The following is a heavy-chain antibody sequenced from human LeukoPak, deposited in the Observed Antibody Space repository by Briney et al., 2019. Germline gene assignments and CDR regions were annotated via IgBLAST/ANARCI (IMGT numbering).Heavy chain of an antibody. V-gene: IGHV4-39*01. Sequence: SETLSLTCNVSGGSISNSPYYWGWIRRPPGKGLEWIGSMHYSGTTYHNPSLRSRVTISVDTSKNQFSLRLISVTAADTAVYYCARNDRGRPADYWGQGTLVTVSS. J-gene: IGHJ4*02. CDR2: MHYSGTT. CDR1: GGSISNSPYY. CDR3: ARNDRGRPADY. D-gene: IGHD1-26*01.